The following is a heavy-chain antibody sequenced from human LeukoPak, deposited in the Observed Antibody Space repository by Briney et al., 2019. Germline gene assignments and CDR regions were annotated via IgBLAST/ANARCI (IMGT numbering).Heavy chain of an antibody. V-gene: IGHV1-69*04. CDR3: ARGYCSGGSCYGGVWFDP. CDR1: GGTFSSYA. J-gene: IGHJ5*02. CDR2: IIPIFGIA. Sequence: VASVKVSCKASGGTFSSYAISWVRQAPGQGLEWMGRIIPIFGIANYAQKFQGRVTITADKSTSTAYMELSSLRSDDTAVYYCARGYCSGGSCYGGVWFDPWGQGTLVTVSS. D-gene: IGHD2-15*01.